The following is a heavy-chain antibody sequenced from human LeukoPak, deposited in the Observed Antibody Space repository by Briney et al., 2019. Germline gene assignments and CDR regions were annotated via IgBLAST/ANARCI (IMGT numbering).Heavy chain of an antibody. D-gene: IGHD2-8*02. J-gene: IGHJ4*02. CDR1: GLTFSTYG. CDR3: AKDLVVSAFGQYYFHY. Sequence: QTGRSLRLSCEASGLTFSTYGMHWVRQTPGKGLEWVAVISNDGSNEKYAESVKGRFTISRDNSKSTLYLQMNSLRVEDTAVYYCAKDLVVSAFGQYYFHYWGQGTLVTVSS. CDR2: ISNDGSNE. V-gene: IGHV3-30*18.